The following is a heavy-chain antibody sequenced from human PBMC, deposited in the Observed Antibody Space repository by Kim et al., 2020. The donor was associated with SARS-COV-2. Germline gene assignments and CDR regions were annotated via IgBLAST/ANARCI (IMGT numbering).Heavy chain of an antibody. Sequence: GGSLRLSCAASGFTFSSYAMSWVRQAPGKGLEWVSAISGSGGSTYYADSVKGRFTISRDNSKNTLYLQMNSLRAEDTAVYYCAKDFWGIVATTYFDYWGQGTLLPVSS. V-gene: IGHV3-23*01. CDR2: ISGSGGST. CDR3: AKDFWGIVATTYFDY. J-gene: IGHJ4*02. D-gene: IGHD5-12*01. CDR1: GFTFSSYA.